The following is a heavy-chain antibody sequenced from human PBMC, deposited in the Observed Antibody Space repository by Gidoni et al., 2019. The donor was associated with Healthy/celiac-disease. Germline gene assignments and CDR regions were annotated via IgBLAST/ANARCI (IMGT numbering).Heavy chain of an antibody. V-gene: IGHV3-33*01. CDR1: GFTFRSYG. CDR2: IWYDGSNK. Sequence: VKLVEAGGGVVEPGRSLRLSCAASGFTFRSYGMHWVRQSPGKGLEWVAVIWYDGSNKYYADSVKGRFTIARDNSKNTLYLQMNSLRAEDTAVYYCARDKGWYSSSPDYWGQGTLVTVSS. CDR3: ARDKGWYSSSPDY. J-gene: IGHJ4*02. D-gene: IGHD6-13*01.